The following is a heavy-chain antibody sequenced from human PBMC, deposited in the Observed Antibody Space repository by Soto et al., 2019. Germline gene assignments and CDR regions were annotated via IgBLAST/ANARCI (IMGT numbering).Heavy chain of an antibody. D-gene: IGHD4-17*01. V-gene: IGHV4-39*01. Sequence: SETLSLTCTVSGGSISSSSYYWGWIRQPPGKGLEWIGSIYYSGSTYYNPSLKSRVTISVDTSKNQFSLKLSSVTAADTAVYYCARHEAGDYNYYYYYMDVWGKGTTVTVSS. CDR2: IYYSGST. CDR3: ARHEAGDYNYYYYYMDV. J-gene: IGHJ6*03. CDR1: GGSISSSSYY.